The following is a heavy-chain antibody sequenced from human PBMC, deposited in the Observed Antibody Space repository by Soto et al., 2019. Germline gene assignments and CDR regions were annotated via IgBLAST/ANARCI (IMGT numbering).Heavy chain of an antibody. J-gene: IGHJ4*02. V-gene: IGHV1-69*04. CDR2: INPILGIA. CDR3: AREPYGDYSGY. Sequence: ASVKVSCKASGFTFNNHAIHWVRQAPGQRLEWMGRINPILGIANYAQKFQGRVTITADKSTSTAYMELSSLRSEDTAVYYCAREPYGDYSGYWGQGTLVTVSS. D-gene: IGHD4-17*01. CDR1: GFTFNNHA.